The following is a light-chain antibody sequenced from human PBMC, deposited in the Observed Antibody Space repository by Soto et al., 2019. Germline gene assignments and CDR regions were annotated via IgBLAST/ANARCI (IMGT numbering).Light chain of an antibody. J-gene: IGKJ5*01. CDR1: QSVSNF. CDR3: QQRSDWPIT. CDR2: DTS. V-gene: IGKV3-11*01. Sequence: EIVLTQSPATLSLSPGKRATLSCRASQSVSNFLAWYQQKPGQAPRLLIYDTSNRATGIPARFSGSGSGTDFTLTINGLEPEEFAVYYCQQRSDWPITCGQGTRLEIK.